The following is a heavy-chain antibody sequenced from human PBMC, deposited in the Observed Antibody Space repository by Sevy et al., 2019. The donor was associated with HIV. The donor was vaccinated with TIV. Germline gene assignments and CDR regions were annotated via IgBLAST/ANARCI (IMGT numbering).Heavy chain of an antibody. V-gene: IGHV3-9*01. J-gene: IGHJ2*01. CDR2: LSWNSGSF. CDR1: GFTFDDYA. D-gene: IGHD5-12*01. Sequence: GGSLRLSCVASGFTFDDYAMHWVRQAPGKGLEWVSGLSWNSGSFAYADSVRGRFNISRDNAKKSLYLQMNSLRAEDTDFYCWAKELPPVYNSGYPFYWYFDLWGRGTLVTVSS. CDR3: AKELPPVYNSGYPFYWYFDL.